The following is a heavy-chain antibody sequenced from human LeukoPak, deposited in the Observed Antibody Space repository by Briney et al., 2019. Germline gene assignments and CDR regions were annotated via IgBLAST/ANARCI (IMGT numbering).Heavy chain of an antibody. CDR1: GYTLTELS. J-gene: IGHJ6*02. Sequence: GASVKVSCKVSGYTLTELSMHWVRQAPGKGLEWMGGFDPEDGETIYAQKFQGRVTITADKSTSTAYMEPSSLRSEDTAVYYCARGPTLVRGVIMPDSVGGMDVWGQGTTVTVSS. CDR3: ARGPTLVRGVIMPDSVGGMDV. CDR2: FDPEDGET. V-gene: IGHV1-24*01. D-gene: IGHD3-10*01.